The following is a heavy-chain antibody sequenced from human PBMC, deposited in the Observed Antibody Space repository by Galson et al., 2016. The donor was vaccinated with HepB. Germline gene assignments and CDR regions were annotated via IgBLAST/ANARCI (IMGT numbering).Heavy chain of an antibody. CDR1: GYTFRSSG. Sequence: SVKVSCKASGYTFRSSGITWVRQAPGQGLEWMGWISVYNGNTNYAQKLQGRVTMTTDTSTSTAYMELRSLRSDDTAVYYCASDNCNHKCYFWGQGTLVTVSS. V-gene: IGHV1-18*01. CDR3: ASDNCNHKCYF. J-gene: IGHJ4*02. CDR2: ISVYNGNT. D-gene: IGHD2/OR15-2a*01.